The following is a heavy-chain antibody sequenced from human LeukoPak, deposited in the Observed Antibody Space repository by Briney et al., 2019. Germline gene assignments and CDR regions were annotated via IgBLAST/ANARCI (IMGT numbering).Heavy chain of an antibody. CDR3: ARVVLGYSYGLLDY. J-gene: IGHJ4*02. D-gene: IGHD5-18*01. Sequence: GGSLRLSCAASGFTFSTHAMHWVRQAPGKGLKWVAGISHDGSNKYYADSVKGRFTISGDNSKNTLYLQMNSLRADDTAVYYCARVVLGYSYGLLDYWGQGTLVTVSS. V-gene: IGHV3-30*01. CDR1: GFTFSTHA. CDR2: ISHDGSNK.